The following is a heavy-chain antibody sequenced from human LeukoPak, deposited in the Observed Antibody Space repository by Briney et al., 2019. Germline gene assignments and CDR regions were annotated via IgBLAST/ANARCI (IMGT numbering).Heavy chain of an antibody. V-gene: IGHV3-7*01. CDR3: ARVGITMVRGVPDY. CDR2: MNHDGSEK. CDR1: GFTFSSYW. D-gene: IGHD3-10*01. Sequence: GGSLRLSCAASGFTFSSYWMNWVRQAPGKGLEWVANMNHDGSEKYYIDSVKGRFTISRDNAKNSLYLQMNSLRAEDTAVYYCARVGITMVRGVPDYWGQGTLVTVSS. J-gene: IGHJ4*02.